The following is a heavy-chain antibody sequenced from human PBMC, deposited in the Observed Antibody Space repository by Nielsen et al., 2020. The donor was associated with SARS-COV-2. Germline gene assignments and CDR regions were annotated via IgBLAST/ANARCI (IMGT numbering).Heavy chain of an antibody. CDR2: ISAAGST. J-gene: IGHJ4*02. Sequence: GESLKISCAASGFNTVTYAVSWVRQAPGKGLEWVSTISAAGSTYYADSVKGRFTISRDKSESTLYLQMNSLRNEDTAVYYCGRVIGYSVTWNAIDYWGQGTQVTVSS. CDR3: GRVIGYSVTWNAIDY. CDR1: GFNTVTYA. D-gene: IGHD5/OR15-5a*01. V-gene: IGHV3-23*01.